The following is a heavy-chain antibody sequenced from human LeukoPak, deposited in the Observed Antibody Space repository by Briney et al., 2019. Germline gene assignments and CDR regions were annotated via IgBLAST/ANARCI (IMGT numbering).Heavy chain of an antibody. CDR3: ARDRGGAYDFWSGYYTGYFDY. CDR2: ISSSGSTI. Sequence: GGSLRLSCAASGFTFSDYYMSWIRQAPGKGLEWVSYISSSGSTIYYADSAKGRFTISRDNAKNSLYLQMNSLRAEDTAVYYCARDRGGAYDFWSGYYTGYFDYWGQGTLVPVSS. CDR1: GFTFSDYY. J-gene: IGHJ4*02. D-gene: IGHD3-3*01. V-gene: IGHV3-11*04.